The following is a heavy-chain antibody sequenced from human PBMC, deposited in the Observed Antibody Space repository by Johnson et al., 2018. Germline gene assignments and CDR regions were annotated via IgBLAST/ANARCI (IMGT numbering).Heavy chain of an antibody. V-gene: IGHV6-1*01. CDR1: GDSVSSNTAG. CDR2: TYYRPKWSN. CDR3: VRGVGSFTI. D-gene: IGHD1-26*01. J-gene: IGHJ3*02. Sequence: QVQLQQSGPGLVKPSQTLSLTCAISGDSVSSNTAGWNWIRHSPSRGLEWLGRTYYRPKWSNDYAVSVKSRITINPDTSKNQFSLHLNSVTPEDTARYYCVRGVGSFTIWGQRTLVTVSS.